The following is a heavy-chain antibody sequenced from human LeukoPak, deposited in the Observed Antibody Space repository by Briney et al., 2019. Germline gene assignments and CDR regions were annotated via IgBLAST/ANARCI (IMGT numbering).Heavy chain of an antibody. CDR2: ISSSSSYI. CDR3: ARDLRVVVAAQFNPDY. CDR1: GFTFSSYI. J-gene: IGHJ4*02. D-gene: IGHD2-15*01. V-gene: IGHV3-21*01. Sequence: GGSLRLSCAASGFTFSSYIMNWVRRAPGKGLEWVSSISSSSSYIYYADSVKGRFTISRDNAKNSLYLQMNSLRAEDTAVYYCARDLRVVVAAQFNPDYWGQGTLVTVSS.